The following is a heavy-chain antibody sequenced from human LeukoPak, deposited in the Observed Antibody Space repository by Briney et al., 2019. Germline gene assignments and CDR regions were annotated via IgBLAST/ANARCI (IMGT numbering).Heavy chain of an antibody. CDR2: MNPNSGNT. CDR3: ARASLYYDFWSGYYNYYYYYMDV. D-gene: IGHD3-3*01. Sequence: GASVKVSCKASGYTFTSYDINWVRQATGQGLEWMGWMNPNSGNTGYAQKFQGRVTMTRNTSISTAYMELSSLRSEDTAVYYCARASLYYDFWSGYYNYYYYYMDVWGKGTTATVSS. CDR1: GYTFTSYD. J-gene: IGHJ6*03. V-gene: IGHV1-8*01.